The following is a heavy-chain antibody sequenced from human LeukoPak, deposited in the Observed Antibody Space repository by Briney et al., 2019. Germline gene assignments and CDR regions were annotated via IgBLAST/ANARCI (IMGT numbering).Heavy chain of an antibody. CDR3: ARYNWNYFRGWFDP. CDR2: IYHTGST. D-gene: IGHD1-7*01. J-gene: IGHJ5*02. Sequence: PSETLSLTCTVSGYSISSGYYWGWIRQPPGKGLEWIGIIYHTGSTYYNPSLKSRVTISVDTSKNQFSLKLSSVTAADTAVYYCARYNWNYFRGWFDPWGQGTLVTVSS. CDR1: GYSISSGYY. V-gene: IGHV4-38-2*02.